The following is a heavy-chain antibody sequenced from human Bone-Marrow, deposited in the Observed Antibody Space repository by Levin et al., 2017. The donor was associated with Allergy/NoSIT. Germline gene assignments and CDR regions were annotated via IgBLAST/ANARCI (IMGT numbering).Heavy chain of an antibody. CDR3: ARRDSDGSNSFDY. CDR2: IFPSDSDT. V-gene: IGHV5-51*01. CDR1: GYSFTSYW. J-gene: IGHJ4*02. D-gene: IGHD4-23*01. Sequence: GGSLRLSCQASGYSFTSYWFGWVRQRPGKGLEWMGLIFPSDSDTRVSPSFQGQIIMSVDKSNSTAYLQWSSLKSSDSAMYYCARRDSDGSNSFDYWGQGTLVTVSS.